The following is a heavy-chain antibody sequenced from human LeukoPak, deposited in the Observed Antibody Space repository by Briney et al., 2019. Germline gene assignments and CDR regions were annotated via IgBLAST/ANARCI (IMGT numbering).Heavy chain of an antibody. V-gene: IGHV3-74*01. Sequence: GGSLRLSCTASAFTFSNCWMHWVRQAPEKGLVWVSHINNDDSSTSYPDSVKGRFTISRDNAKNTLYLHMNSLRAEDTAVYYCARGGVPAAHDYWGQGTLVTVSS. CDR2: INNDDSST. CDR3: ARGGVPAAHDY. J-gene: IGHJ4*02. D-gene: IGHD2-2*01. CDR1: AFTFSNCW.